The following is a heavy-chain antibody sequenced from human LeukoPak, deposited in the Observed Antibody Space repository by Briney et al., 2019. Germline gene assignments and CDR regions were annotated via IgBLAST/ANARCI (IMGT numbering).Heavy chain of an antibody. D-gene: IGHD2-15*01. V-gene: IGHV3-30-3*01. CDR1: GFTFGSYA. CDR2: VSYDGSNK. J-gene: IGHJ6*02. Sequence: DPGGSLRLSCAASGFTFGSYAMHWVRQAPGKGLEWVAVVSYDGSNKYYADSVKGRFTISRDNSKNTLYLQMNSLRAEDTAVYYCARVAATLVYYYGMDVWGQGTTVTVSS. CDR3: ARVAATLVYYYGMDV.